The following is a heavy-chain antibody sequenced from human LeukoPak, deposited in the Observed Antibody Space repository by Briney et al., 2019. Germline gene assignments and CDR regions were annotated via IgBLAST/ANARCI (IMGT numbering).Heavy chain of an antibody. V-gene: IGHV3-23*01. D-gene: IGHD5-18*01. CDR1: GFTFSSYA. J-gene: IGHJ4*02. CDR2: ISGSGGST. CDR3: ATKRGGYSYGYNY. Sequence: GGSLRLSCAASGFTFSSYAMSWVRQAPGKGLEWVSAISGSGGSTYYADSVKGRFTISRDNSKNTLYLQMDSLRAEDTAAYYCATKRGGYSYGYNYWGQGTLVTVSS.